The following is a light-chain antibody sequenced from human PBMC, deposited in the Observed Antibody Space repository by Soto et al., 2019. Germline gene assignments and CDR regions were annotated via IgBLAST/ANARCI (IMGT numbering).Light chain of an antibody. CDR1: QGISSY. CDR2: AAS. J-gene: IGKJ4*01. Sequence: IQLTQSPSSLSASVGDRVTITCRASQGISSYLAWYQQKPGKAPKLLIYAASTLQSGVPSRFSGSGSGTDFTLTISSLQPEDSATYYCQQLNSYPPIFGGGTKVDIK. V-gene: IGKV1-9*01. CDR3: QQLNSYPPI.